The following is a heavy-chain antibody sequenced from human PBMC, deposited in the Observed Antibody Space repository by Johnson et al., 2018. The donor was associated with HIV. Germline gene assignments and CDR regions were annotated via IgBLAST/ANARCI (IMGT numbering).Heavy chain of an antibody. CDR3: AIVGIFGVAPDDAFDI. CDR1: GFSFDDYA. CDR2: ISWNSGSI. Sequence: VESGGGLVQPGRSLRLSCAASGFSFDDYAMHWVRQAPGKGLEWVSGISWNSGSIGYADSVKGRFTISRDNAKNTLYLQMNSLRAEDTAVYYCAIVGIFGVAPDDAFDIWGQGTMVTVSS. D-gene: IGHD3-3*01. J-gene: IGHJ3*02. V-gene: IGHV3-9*01.